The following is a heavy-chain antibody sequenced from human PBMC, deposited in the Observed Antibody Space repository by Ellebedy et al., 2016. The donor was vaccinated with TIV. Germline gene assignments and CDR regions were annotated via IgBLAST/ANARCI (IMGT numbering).Heavy chain of an antibody. Sequence: AASVKVSCKASGYTFTSYYMHWVRQAPGQGLEWMGWINPNSGDTNFAQKFQGRVTVTRDTSINTAYMELSRLRSDDTAVYYCAKAGLAVTTDYWGQGTLVTVSS. J-gene: IGHJ4*02. CDR3: AKAGLAVTTDY. V-gene: IGHV1-2*02. D-gene: IGHD4-17*01. CDR2: INPNSGDT. CDR1: GYTFTSYY.